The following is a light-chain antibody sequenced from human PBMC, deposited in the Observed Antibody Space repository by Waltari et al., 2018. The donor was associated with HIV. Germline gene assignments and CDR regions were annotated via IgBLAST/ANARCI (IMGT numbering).Light chain of an antibody. CDR3: SSYTSSSVV. Sequence: QSALTQPASVSGSPGQSLTISCTGTSSDVVGSNYVSWYQQHPGKAPKLMIYEVSNRPSGVSNRFSGSKSGNTASLTISGLQAEDEADYYCSSYTSSSVVFGGGTKLTVL. CDR2: EVS. J-gene: IGLJ2*01. V-gene: IGLV2-14*01. CDR1: SSDVVGSNY.